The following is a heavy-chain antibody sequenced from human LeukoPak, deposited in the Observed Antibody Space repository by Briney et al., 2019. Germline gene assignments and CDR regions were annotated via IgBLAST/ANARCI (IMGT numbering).Heavy chain of an antibody. CDR1: GYTFTGYY. Sequence: ASVKVSCKASGYTFTGYYMHWVRQAPGQGLEWMGRINPNSGGTNYAQKFQGRVTMTRDTSVSTAYMELSRLRSDDTAVYYCARSRPTKGTVGATSSSYYFDYWGQGTLVTVSS. CDR2: INPNSGGT. CDR3: ARSRPTKGTVGATSSSYYFDY. D-gene: IGHD1-26*01. J-gene: IGHJ4*02. V-gene: IGHV1-2*06.